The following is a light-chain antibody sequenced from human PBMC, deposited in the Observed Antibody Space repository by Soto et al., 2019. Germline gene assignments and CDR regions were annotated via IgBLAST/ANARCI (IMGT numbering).Light chain of an antibody. V-gene: IGKV1-39*01. J-gene: IGKJ1*01. Sequence: DIQMTQSPSSLSASVGDRVTITCRASQSISSYLNWYQQKPGKAPKLLIYAASSLQSEVPSRFSGSRSGTDFTLTISSLQPEDFATYCCQQRYSTPKTFGQGTKVEIK. CDR1: QSISSY. CDR3: QQRYSTPKT. CDR2: AAS.